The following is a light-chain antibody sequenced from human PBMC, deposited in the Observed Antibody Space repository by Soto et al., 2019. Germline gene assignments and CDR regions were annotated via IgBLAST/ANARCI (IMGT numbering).Light chain of an antibody. J-gene: IGKJ3*01. CDR2: AAS. CDR3: QKTYSTPFT. CDR1: PTISNY. Sequence: DIQMTQSPASLSASVGDRVTITCRARPTISNYLNWYQEKPGRAPKLLIDAASNLQSGVPSRFSGSGSSTDFTLTITNLQPEDFATYYCQKTYSTPFTFGPGTNVDVK. V-gene: IGKV1-39*01.